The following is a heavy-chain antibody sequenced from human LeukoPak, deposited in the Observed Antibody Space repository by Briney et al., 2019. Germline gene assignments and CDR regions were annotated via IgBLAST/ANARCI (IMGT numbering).Heavy chain of an antibody. V-gene: IGHV4-30-2*01. J-gene: IGHJ1*01. CDR2: IYHSGST. Sequence: PSQTLTLTCTVSGGSISSGGYYWSWIRQPPGKGLEWIGYIYHSGSTYYNPSLKSRVTISVDRSKNQFSLKLSSVTAADTAVYYCARAPAAASGYFQHWGQGTLVTVSS. D-gene: IGHD6-13*01. CDR3: ARAPAAASGYFQH. CDR1: GGSISSGGYY.